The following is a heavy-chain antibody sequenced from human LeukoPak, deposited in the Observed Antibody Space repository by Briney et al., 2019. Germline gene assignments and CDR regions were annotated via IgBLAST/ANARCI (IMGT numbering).Heavy chain of an antibody. CDR3: ARIAAAGTEDY. Sequence: GGSLRLSRAASGFTFSSYAMSWVRQAPGKGLEWVSAISGSGGSTYYADSVKGRFTISRDNSKNTLYLQISSLRAEDTAVYYCARIAAAGTEDYWGQGTLVTVSS. CDR2: ISGSGGST. D-gene: IGHD6-13*01. J-gene: IGHJ4*02. V-gene: IGHV3-23*01. CDR1: GFTFSSYA.